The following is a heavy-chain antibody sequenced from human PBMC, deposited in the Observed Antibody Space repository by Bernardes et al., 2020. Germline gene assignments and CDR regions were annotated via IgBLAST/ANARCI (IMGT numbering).Heavy chain of an antibody. CDR2: IFSNDEK. J-gene: IGHJ4*02. D-gene: IGHD2-15*01. V-gene: IGHV2-26*01. CDR3: AWTYCSGGSCYWDY. CDR1: GFSLSNARMG. Sequence: SCPTLVKPTETLTLTCTVSGFSLSNARMGVSWIRQPPGKALEWLAHIFSNDEKSYSTSLKSRLTISKDTSKSQVVLTMTNMDPVDTATYYCAWTYCSGGSCYWDYWGQGTLVTVSS.